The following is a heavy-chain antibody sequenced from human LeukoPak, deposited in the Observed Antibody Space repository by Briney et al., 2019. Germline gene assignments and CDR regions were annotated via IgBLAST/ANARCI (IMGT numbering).Heavy chain of an antibody. Sequence: PGGSLRLSCTASGFTFGDYAMSWVRQAPGKGLEWVGFIRSKAYGGTTEYAASVKGRFTISRDDSKSIAYLQMNSLKTEDTAVYYCTRAYCGGDCYSDNFDYWGQGTLVTVSS. V-gene: IGHV3-49*04. CDR2: IRSKAYGGTT. CDR3: TRAYCGGDCYSDNFDY. D-gene: IGHD2-21*02. J-gene: IGHJ4*02. CDR1: GFTFGDYA.